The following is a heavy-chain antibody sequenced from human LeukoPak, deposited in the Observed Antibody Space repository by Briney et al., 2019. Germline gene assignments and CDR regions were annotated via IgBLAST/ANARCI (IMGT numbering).Heavy chain of an antibody. CDR1: GYTFTSYD. Sequence: ASVKVFCKASGYTFTSYDINWVRQATGQGLEWMGWMNPNSGNTGYAQKFQGRVTMTRNASISTAYMELSSLRSEDTAVYYCARGAWDDAFDIWGQGTMVTVSS. CDR2: MNPNSGNT. CDR3: ARGAWDDAFDI. D-gene: IGHD1-26*01. V-gene: IGHV1-8*01. J-gene: IGHJ3*02.